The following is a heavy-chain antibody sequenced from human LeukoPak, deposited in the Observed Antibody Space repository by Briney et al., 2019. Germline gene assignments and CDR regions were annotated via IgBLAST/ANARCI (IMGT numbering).Heavy chain of an antibody. D-gene: IGHD3-10*01. CDR3: ARVACGSGSYYFDH. CDR2: ISSSASTI. J-gene: IGHJ4*02. V-gene: IGHV3-48*02. CDR1: GFTFSSYT. Sequence: GGSLRLSCAASGFTFSSYTMNWVRQAPGKGLEWVSYISSSASTIYYADSVKGRFTISRDNAKNSLYLQMNSLRDEDTAVYYCARVACGSGSYYFDHWGQGTLVTVSS.